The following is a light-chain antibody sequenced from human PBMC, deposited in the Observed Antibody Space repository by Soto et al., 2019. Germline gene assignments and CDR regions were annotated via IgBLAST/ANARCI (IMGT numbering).Light chain of an antibody. CDR1: QSISSW. J-gene: IGKJ1*01. V-gene: IGKV1-5*01. CDR3: QEYDGAPPIT. Sequence: DIQMTQSPSTLSASVGDRVTITCRASQSISSWLAWYQQKPGKAPKLLIYDASNLESGVPSRFSGSGSGTEFTLTISNLQPEDFAVYYCQEYDGAPPITFGLGTKVDIK. CDR2: DAS.